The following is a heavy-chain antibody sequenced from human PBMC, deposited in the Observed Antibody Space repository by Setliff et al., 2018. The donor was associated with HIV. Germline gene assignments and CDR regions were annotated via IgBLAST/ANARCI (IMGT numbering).Heavy chain of an antibody. D-gene: IGHD6-19*01. CDR3: ARNQGDSSGWYAGDY. Sequence: ASVKVSCKASGYTFTRYSMHWVRQAPGQGLEWMGVINTSGGSAGYAEKFRGRVTMTRDTSTSTVYMDLRNLRSEDTAVYYCARNQGDSSGWYAGDYWGHGTLVTVSS. CDR1: GYTFTRYS. V-gene: IGHV1-46*01. J-gene: IGHJ4*01. CDR2: INTSGGSA.